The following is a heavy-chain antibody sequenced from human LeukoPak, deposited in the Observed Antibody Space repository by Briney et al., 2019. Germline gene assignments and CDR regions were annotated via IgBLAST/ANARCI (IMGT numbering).Heavy chain of an antibody. Sequence: SETLSLTCTVSGGSISSYYWSWIRQPPGKGLEWIGYIYYSGSTSYNPSLKSRVTISVDTSKNQFSLKLSSVTAADTAVYYCARLHLYYYYGMDVWGQGTTVTVSS. CDR1: GGSISSYY. J-gene: IGHJ6*02. V-gene: IGHV4-59*08. CDR2: IYYSGST. CDR3: ARLHLYYYYGMDV.